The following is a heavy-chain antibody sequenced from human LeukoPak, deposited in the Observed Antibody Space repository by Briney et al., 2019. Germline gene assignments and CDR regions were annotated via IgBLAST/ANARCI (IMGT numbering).Heavy chain of an antibody. CDR3: AKVRRSGSYFPLFDY. V-gene: IGHV3-23*01. CDR1: GFTFSSYG. J-gene: IGHJ4*02. D-gene: IGHD1-26*01. CDR2: ISGSGGST. Sequence: GGSLRLSCAASGFTFSSYGMSWVRQAPGKGLEWVSAISGSGGSTYYADSAKGRFTISRDNSKNTLYLQMNSLRAEDTAVYYCAKVRRSGSYFPLFDYWGQGTLVTVSS.